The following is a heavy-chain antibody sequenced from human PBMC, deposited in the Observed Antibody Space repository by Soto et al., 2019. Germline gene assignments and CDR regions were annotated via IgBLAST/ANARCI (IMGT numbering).Heavy chain of an antibody. CDR1: GFTFSSYA. CDR3: AKPVVRGIAAAGKVNWFDP. V-gene: IGHV3-23*01. J-gene: IGHJ5*02. Sequence: GGSLRLSCAASGFTFSSYAMSWVRQAPGKGLEWVSAISGSGGSTYYADSVKGRFTISRDNSKNTLYLQMNSLRAEDTAVYYCAKPVVRGIAAAGKVNWFDPWGQGTLVTVSS. CDR2: ISGSGGST. D-gene: IGHD6-13*01.